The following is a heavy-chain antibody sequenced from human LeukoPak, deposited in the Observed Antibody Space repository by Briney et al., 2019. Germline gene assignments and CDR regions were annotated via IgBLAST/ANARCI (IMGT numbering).Heavy chain of an antibody. D-gene: IGHD2-15*01. J-gene: IGHJ4*02. Sequence: PGRSLRLYCAASGFTFNNYAMHWVRQAPGKGLEWMTVISFHGKDKFYADSMKGRLTISRDNSQRTLVMEMNSLRAEDTAVYYCVRQDCSAGSCYLDHWGQGILVTVSS. CDR2: ISFHGKDK. CDR3: VRQDCSAGSCYLDH. CDR1: GFTFNNYA. V-gene: IGHV3-30*04.